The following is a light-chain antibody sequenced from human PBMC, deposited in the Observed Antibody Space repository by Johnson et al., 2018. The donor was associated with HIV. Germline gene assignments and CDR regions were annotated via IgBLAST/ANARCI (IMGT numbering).Light chain of an antibody. CDR3: GAWDSGLTAHFV. CDR1: SSNIENYF. V-gene: IGLV1-51*02. Sequence: QSVLTQPPSVSAAPGQRVNISCSGHSSNIENYFVSWYQQLPGAAPRLLIYENKKRPSGIADRFSASKSGTSATLDITGLQTGDEADYYCGAWDSGLTAHFVFGSGTTITVL. CDR2: ENK. J-gene: IGLJ1*01.